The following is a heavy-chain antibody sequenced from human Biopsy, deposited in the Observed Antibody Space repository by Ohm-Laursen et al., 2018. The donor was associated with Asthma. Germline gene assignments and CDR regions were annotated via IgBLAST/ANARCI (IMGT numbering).Heavy chain of an antibody. J-gene: IGHJ5*02. D-gene: IGHD6-19*01. CDR2: IHYSGST. V-gene: IGHV4-30-4*01. CDR3: ARAAVAASSNWFDP. Sequence: SETLSLTCTVSGASIKTDDHYWSWLRQPPGKGLEWFGLIHYSGSTSYNPSLKGGVTISVDTSKNQFSLKLSSVTAADTAVYYCARAAVAASSNWFDPWGQGNLVTVSS. CDR1: GASIKTDDHY.